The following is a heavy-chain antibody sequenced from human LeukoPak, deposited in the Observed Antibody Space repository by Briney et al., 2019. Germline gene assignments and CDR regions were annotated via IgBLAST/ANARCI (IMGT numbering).Heavy chain of an antibody. CDR2: IRYDGSNK. V-gene: IGHV3-30*02. Sequence: PGGSLRLSCAASGFTFSSYGMHWVRQAPGKGLEWVAFIRYDGSNKYYADSVKGRFTISRDNSKNTLYLQMNSLRAEDTAVYYCARAYGQWLVRPGGERTNYFDYWGQGTLVTVSS. CDR3: ARAYGQWLVRPGGERTNYFDY. J-gene: IGHJ4*02. D-gene: IGHD6-19*01. CDR1: GFTFSSYG.